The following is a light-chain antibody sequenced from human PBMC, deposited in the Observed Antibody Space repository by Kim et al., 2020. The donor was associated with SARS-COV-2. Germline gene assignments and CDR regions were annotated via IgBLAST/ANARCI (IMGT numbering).Light chain of an antibody. Sequence: LSPGERATLYCRASQNVDSSSLAWYQHQTGQAPRLLIYDASNRAAGIPDRFSGHGSGTDFTLAISRLEPEDFAVYYCQQYDSSPSFGQGTKVDIK. J-gene: IGKJ1*01. CDR2: DAS. CDR3: QQYDSSPS. V-gene: IGKV3-20*01. CDR1: QNVDSSS.